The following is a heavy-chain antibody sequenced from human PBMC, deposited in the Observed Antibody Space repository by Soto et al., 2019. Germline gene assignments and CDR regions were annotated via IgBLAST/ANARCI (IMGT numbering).Heavy chain of an antibody. CDR3: AKDLAGPVLRYFDWLFDY. V-gene: IGHV3-30*18. CDR1: GFTFSSYG. D-gene: IGHD3-9*01. CDR2: ISYDGSNK. J-gene: IGHJ4*02. Sequence: QVQLVESGGGVVQPGRSLRLSCAASGFTFSSYGMHWVRQAPGKGLEWVAVISYDGSNKYYADSVKGRFTISRDNSKNTLYLQMNSLRAEDTAVYYCAKDLAGPVLRYFDWLFDYWGQGTLVTVSS.